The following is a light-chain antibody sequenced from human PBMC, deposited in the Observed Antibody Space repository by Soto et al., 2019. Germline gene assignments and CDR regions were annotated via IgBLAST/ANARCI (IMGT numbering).Light chain of an antibody. CDR2: AAS. CDR1: QSIRRW. V-gene: IGKV1-39*01. Sequence: DIQMPQSPSMLSASVGDRATIACRASQSIRRWLAWYQQKPGKAPKLLIYAASSLQSGVPSRFSGSGSGTDFTLTISSLQPEDFATYYCQQSYSTPWTFGQGTKVDIK. CDR3: QQSYSTPWT. J-gene: IGKJ1*01.